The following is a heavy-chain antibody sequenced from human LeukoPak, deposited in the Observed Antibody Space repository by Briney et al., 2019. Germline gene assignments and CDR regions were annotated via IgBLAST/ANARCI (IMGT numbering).Heavy chain of an antibody. CDR1: GFTFSSYW. CDR2: IKHDGSDK. CDR3: ARILPLRVPAAMGD. Sequence: GGSLRLSCAASGFTFSSYWMTWVRQAPGKGLEWVANIKHDGSDKYFVDSVKGRFTISRDNVKNSLHLQMNSLRAEDTAVYYCARILPLRVPAAMGDWGQGTLVTVSS. J-gene: IGHJ4*02. V-gene: IGHV3-7*01. D-gene: IGHD2-2*01.